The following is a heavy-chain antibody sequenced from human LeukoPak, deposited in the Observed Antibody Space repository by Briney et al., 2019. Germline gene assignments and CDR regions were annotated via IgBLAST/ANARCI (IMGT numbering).Heavy chain of an antibody. Sequence: PGGSLRLSCVASGFTFTKHEMNWVRQAPGKGLEWVSYITTSGSTIYYADSVKGRFTISRDNAKNSLYLQMNSLRAEDTAVYYCVRDRDIAYLRADFWGQGTLVTVSS. V-gene: IGHV3-48*03. CDR2: ITTSGSTI. J-gene: IGHJ4*02. D-gene: IGHD5-12*01. CDR3: VRDRDIAYLRADF. CDR1: GFTFTKHE.